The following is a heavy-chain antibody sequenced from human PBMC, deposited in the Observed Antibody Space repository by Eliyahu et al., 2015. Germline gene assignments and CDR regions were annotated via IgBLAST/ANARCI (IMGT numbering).Heavy chain of an antibody. D-gene: IGHD7-27*01. Sequence: GNTYYADSVKGRFTISRDNSKNTLDLQMNSLRAEDTAIYYCAKGTGDPKFDYWGQGTLVTVSS. CDR3: AKGTGDPKFDY. V-gene: IGHV3-23*01. CDR2: GNT. J-gene: IGHJ4*02.